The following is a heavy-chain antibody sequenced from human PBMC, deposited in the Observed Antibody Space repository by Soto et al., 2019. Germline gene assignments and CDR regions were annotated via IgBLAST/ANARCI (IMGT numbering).Heavy chain of an antibody. Sequence: QVQLVQSGAEVKKPGASVKVSCKASGYTFTSYGISWVRQAPGQGLEWMGWISAYNGNTNYAQKLQGRVTMTTDTSTSTAYMELRSLRSDDTAVYYSARSRYCSGGSCYCLWYFDLWGRGTLVTVSS. J-gene: IGHJ2*01. CDR3: ARSRYCSGGSCYCLWYFDL. CDR1: GYTFTSYG. D-gene: IGHD2-15*01. V-gene: IGHV1-18*01. CDR2: ISAYNGNT.